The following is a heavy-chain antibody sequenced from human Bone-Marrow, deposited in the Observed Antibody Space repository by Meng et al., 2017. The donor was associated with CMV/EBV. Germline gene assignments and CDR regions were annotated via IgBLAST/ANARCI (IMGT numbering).Heavy chain of an antibody. CDR1: GGSISSSSYY. CDR3: ARGFWSGYLGTDY. D-gene: IGHD3-3*01. J-gene: IGHJ4*02. Sequence: SETLSLTCTVSGGSISSSSYYWGWIRQPPGKGLEWIGSIYYSGSTYYNPSLKSRVTISVDTSKNQFSLKLSSVTAADTAVYYCARGFWSGYLGTDYWGQGTLVTVSS. CDR2: IYYSGST. V-gene: IGHV4-39*07.